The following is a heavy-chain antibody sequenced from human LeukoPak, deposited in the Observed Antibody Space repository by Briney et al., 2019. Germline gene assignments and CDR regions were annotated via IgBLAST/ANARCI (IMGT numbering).Heavy chain of an antibody. CDR2: ISSGGGT. J-gene: IGHJ4*02. V-gene: IGHV3-53*01. Sequence: GGSLRLSCAASGFTVSSNYMSLVRQAPGKGLEWVSLISSGGGTYYADSVKGRFTISRDNSKSMVYLQMNSLRAADTAVYYCAREEMAVSGYFDYWGQGILVTVSS. CDR3: AREEMAVSGYFDY. CDR1: GFTVSSNY. D-gene: IGHD5-24*01.